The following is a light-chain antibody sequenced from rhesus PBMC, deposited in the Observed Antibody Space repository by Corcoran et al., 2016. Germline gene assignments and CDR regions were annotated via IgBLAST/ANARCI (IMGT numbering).Light chain of an antibody. Sequence: EIVMTQSPGPLSLSPGDRATLSCRASQSVSSRLAWYQQKPGQAPRLLIYDASRRVTVIPERFSGSGSGTDFTLTIHSLEPEDVAVYFCQQESNWSLTFGGGTKVEIK. V-gene: IGKV3-17*02. CDR3: QQESNWSLT. J-gene: IGKJ4*01. CDR1: QSVSSR. CDR2: DAS.